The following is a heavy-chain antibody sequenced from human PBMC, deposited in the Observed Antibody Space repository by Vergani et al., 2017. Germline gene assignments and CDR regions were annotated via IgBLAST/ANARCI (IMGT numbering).Heavy chain of an antibody. V-gene: IGHV4-34*01. Sequence: QVQLQQWGAGLLKPSETLSLTCAVYGGSFSGYYWSWTRQPPGKGLEWIGEINHSGSTNYNPSLKSRVTISVDTSKNQFSLKLSSVTAADTAVYYCARGGSKYYYDSSGYDYWGQGTLVTVSS. J-gene: IGHJ4*02. CDR3: ARGGSKYYYDSSGYDY. CDR1: GGSFSGYY. CDR2: INHSGST. D-gene: IGHD3-22*01.